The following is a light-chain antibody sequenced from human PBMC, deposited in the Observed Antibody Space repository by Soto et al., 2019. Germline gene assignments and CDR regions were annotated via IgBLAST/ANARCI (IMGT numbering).Light chain of an antibody. CDR3: SSYTTSFTVI. V-gene: IGLV2-14*03. J-gene: IGLJ2*01. Sequence: QSALTQPASVSGSPGQSIAISCTGTSSDVGGYNYVSWYQQHPGKAPKLMIYDVSVRPSGVFDRFSGSKSDNTASLTISGLQAEDEAHYYCSSYTTSFTVIFGGGTKLTVL. CDR1: SSDVGGYNY. CDR2: DVS.